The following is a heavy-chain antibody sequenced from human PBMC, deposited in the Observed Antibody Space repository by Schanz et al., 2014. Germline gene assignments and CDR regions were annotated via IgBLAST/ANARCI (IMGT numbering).Heavy chain of an antibody. CDR2: IWNNGVTK. J-gene: IGHJ4*02. CDR3: ARPRFDYGEVDY. CDR1: GFTFRDYY. Sequence: QVQLVESGGGLVKPGGSLRLSCAASGFTFRDYYMSWFRQPAGKGLEWVAVIWNNGVTKYYADSVRGRFTISRDRFQNTLYLRMSSLRAEDTAVYYCARPRFDYGEVDYWGQGTLXTVSS. V-gene: IGHV3-33*08. D-gene: IGHD4-17*01.